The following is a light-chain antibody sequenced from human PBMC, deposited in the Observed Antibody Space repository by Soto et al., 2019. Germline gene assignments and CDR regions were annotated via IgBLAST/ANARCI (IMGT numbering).Light chain of an antibody. V-gene: IGKV3-20*01. CDR1: QSVSSSY. CDR2: DAS. Sequence: EIVLTQSPGTLSLSPGERATLSCRASQSVSSSYLAWYQQKPGQAPRLLIYDASSRATGIPDSFSGSGSGTDFTLTISRLEPEDFAVYYCQQYGSSSTFGQGTKVEIK. CDR3: QQYGSSST. J-gene: IGKJ1*01.